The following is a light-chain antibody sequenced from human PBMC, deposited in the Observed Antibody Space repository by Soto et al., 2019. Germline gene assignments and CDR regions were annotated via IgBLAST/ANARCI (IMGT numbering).Light chain of an antibody. CDR2: DAS. V-gene: IGKV1-33*01. CDR1: QDTSNY. CDR3: QQYDNLPLT. Sequence: DIPMTQSPSSLSASVGDRVTITCQASQDTSNYLNWYQQKPGKTPKLLIYDASNLEKGVPSRFSGSGSGTDFTFTISSLQPEDIATYYCQQYDNLPLTFGGGTKVEIK. J-gene: IGKJ4*01.